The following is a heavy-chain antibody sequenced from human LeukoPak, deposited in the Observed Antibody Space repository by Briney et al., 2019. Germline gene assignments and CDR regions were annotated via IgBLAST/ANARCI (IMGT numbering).Heavy chain of an antibody. CDR1: GGTFSIYA. Sequence: SVTVSCTASGGTFSIYAISWVRQAPGQGLEWMGGIIPIFGTAHYAQKFQGRVTITPDESTSTAYMELSSLRSEDTAVSYCARVLRYSSSSVSSCYYYGMDVWGQGTTVTVSS. V-gene: IGHV1-69*13. D-gene: IGHD6-6*01. J-gene: IGHJ6*02. CDR2: IIPIFGTA. CDR3: ARVLRYSSSSVSSCYYYGMDV.